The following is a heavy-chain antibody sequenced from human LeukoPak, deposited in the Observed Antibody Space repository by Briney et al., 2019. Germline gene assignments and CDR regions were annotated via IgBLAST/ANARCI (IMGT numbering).Heavy chain of an antibody. V-gene: IGHV3-74*01. J-gene: IGHJ6*02. CDR1: AFIFSSYW. Sequence: GGSLRLSCAASAFIFSSYWMYWVRQAPGKGLVWVSRINSDGTSTTYADSVKGRFTISRGNAKNTLYLQMNSLRAEDTAVYYCAREGSSYSMDVWGQGTTVTVSS. CDR2: INSDGTST. CDR3: AREGSSYSMDV.